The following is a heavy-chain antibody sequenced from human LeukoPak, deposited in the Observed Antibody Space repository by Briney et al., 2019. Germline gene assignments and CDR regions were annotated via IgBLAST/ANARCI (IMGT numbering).Heavy chain of an antibody. CDR2: IYHSGST. J-gene: IGHJ4*02. CDR3: ARMGVYSSGWYGFDY. Sequence: SETLSLTCAVSGGSISSSNWWSWDRQPPGKGLEWIGEIYHSGSTNYNPSLKSRVTISVDKSKNQFSLKLSSVTAADTAVYYCARMGVYSSGWYGFDYWGQGTLVTVSS. V-gene: IGHV4-4*02. CDR1: GGSISSSNW. D-gene: IGHD6-19*01.